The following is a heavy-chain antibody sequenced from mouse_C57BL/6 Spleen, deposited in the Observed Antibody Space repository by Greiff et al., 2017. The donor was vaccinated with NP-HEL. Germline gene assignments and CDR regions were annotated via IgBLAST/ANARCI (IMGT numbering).Heavy chain of an antibody. V-gene: IGHV1-55*01. CDR2: IYPGSGST. D-gene: IGHD3-3*01. Sequence: QVHVKQPGAELVKPGASVKMSCKASGYTFTSYWITWVKQRPGQGLEWIGDIYPGSGSTNYNEKFKSKATLTVDTSSSTAYMQLSSLTSEDSAVYYCARWGDHYFDYWGQGTTLTVSS. CDR3: ARWGDHYFDY. CDR1: GYTFTSYW. J-gene: IGHJ2*01.